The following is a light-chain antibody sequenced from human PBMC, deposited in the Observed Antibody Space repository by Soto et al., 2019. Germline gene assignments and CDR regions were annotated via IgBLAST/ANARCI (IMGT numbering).Light chain of an antibody. J-gene: IGKJ4*01. Sequence: IQLTQSPSSLSASVGDRVTITCRASQGISSYLAWYQQKPGKAPKLLIYAASTLKSGVPSRVSGSGSGTDFTLTISSLQPEDFATYYCQQLNSYPLTFGGGTKVEIK. V-gene: IGKV1-9*01. CDR3: QQLNSYPLT. CDR2: AAS. CDR1: QGISSY.